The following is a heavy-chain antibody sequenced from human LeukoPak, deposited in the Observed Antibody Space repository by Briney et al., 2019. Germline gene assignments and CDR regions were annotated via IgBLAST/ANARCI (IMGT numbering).Heavy chain of an antibody. Sequence: ASVKVSCKTSGYSFNSHHVHWVRQAPGQGLEWMGVKFSHDGTTSYTQNFQGRLTMTRGTSTSTVYMELSSLRSEDTAVYYCARDSGNFHYDMDVWGQGTTVIVSS. V-gene: IGHV1-46*02. CDR2: KFSHDGTT. CDR1: GYSFNSHH. J-gene: IGHJ6*02. CDR3: ARDSGNFHYDMDV. D-gene: IGHD3-10*01.